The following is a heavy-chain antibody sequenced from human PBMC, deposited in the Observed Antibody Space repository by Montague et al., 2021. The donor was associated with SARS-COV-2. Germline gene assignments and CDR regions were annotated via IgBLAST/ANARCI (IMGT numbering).Heavy chain of an antibody. Sequence: TLSLTCTVSGASISTSLYYWSWVRQPAGKGLEYIGRFYVGGTTNYNPSLQSRVSMSADTSKNQFSLELTSVTASDSAIYYCARGLLLWFGESPLCDAFHLWGQGTMVTVSS. V-gene: IGHV4-61*02. CDR2: FYVGGTT. J-gene: IGHJ3*01. CDR1: GASISTSLYY. D-gene: IGHD3-10*01. CDR3: ARGLLLWFGESPLCDAFHL.